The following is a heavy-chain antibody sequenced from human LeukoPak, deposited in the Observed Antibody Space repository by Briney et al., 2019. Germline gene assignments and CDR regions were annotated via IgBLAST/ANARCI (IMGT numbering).Heavy chain of an antibody. CDR1: GYTFTGPY. Sequence: ASVKVSCKASGYTFTGPYMHWVRQAPGQGLEWMGWINPNSGGTNYAQNFQGRVTMTRDTSFSRAYMEVSRLRSDDTAVYYCARMLNGAYDVWGQGTLVTVSS. CDR2: INPNSGGT. J-gene: IGHJ4*02. V-gene: IGHV1-2*02. CDR3: ARMLNGAYDV. D-gene: IGHD5-12*01.